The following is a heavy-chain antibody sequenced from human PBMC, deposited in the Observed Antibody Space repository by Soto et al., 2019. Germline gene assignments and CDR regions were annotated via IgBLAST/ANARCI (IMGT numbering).Heavy chain of an antibody. D-gene: IGHD3-10*01. V-gene: IGHV1-8*01. J-gene: IGHJ6*02. CDR1: GYTFTSYD. CDR3: ARGPLRLLWFGELLDYGMDV. CDR2: MNPNSGNT. Sequence: ASVKVSCKASGYTFTSYDINWVRQATGQGLEWMGWMNPNSGNTGYAQKFQGRVTMTRNTSISTAYMELSSLRSEGTAVYYCARGPLRLLWFGELLDYGMDVWGQGTTVTVSS.